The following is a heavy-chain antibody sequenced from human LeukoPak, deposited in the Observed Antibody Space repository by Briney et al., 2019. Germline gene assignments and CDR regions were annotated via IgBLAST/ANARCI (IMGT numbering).Heavy chain of an antibody. D-gene: IGHD6-19*01. CDR3: ARLPQGVDLSPSGWAFDY. CDR1: GGSFSGYY. J-gene: IGHJ4*02. V-gene: IGHV4-34*01. Sequence: PSETLSLTCAVYGGSFSGYYWSWIRQPPGKGLEWIGEINHSGSTNYNPSLKSRVTISVDTSKNQFSLKLSSVTAADTAVYYCARLPQGVDLSPSGWAFDYWGQGTLVTVSS. CDR2: INHSGST.